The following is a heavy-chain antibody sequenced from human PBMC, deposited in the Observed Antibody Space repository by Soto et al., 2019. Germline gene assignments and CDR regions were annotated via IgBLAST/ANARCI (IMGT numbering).Heavy chain of an antibody. CDR1: GGSISSYY. CDR2: IYYSGST. Sequence: PSETLSLTCTVSGGSISSYYWSWIRQPPGKGLEWIGYIYYSGSTNYNPSLKSRVTISVDTSKNQFSLKLSSVTAADTAVYYCARGKNDFRDYVYYYYYMDVWGKGTTVTVSS. D-gene: IGHD4-17*01. V-gene: IGHV4-59*01. CDR3: ARGKNDFRDYVYYYYYMDV. J-gene: IGHJ6*03.